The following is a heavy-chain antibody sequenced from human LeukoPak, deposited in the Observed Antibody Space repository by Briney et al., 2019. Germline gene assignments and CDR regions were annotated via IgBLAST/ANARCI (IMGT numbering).Heavy chain of an antibody. Sequence: SETLSLTCAVYGGSFSGHYWSWIRQPPGKGLEWIGEINHSGSTDYNPSLKSRVTISVDTSKNQFSLKLSSVTAADTAVYYCARVKDPGGYYYYYYMDVWGKGTTVTVSS. CDR2: INHSGST. CDR3: ARVKDPGGYYYYYYMDV. V-gene: IGHV4-34*01. D-gene: IGHD3-16*01. CDR1: GGSFSGHY. J-gene: IGHJ6*03.